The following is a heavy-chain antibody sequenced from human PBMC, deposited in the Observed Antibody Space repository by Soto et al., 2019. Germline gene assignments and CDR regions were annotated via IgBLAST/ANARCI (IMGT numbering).Heavy chain of an antibody. Sequence: GGSLRLSRSASGLTFSGYWMHWVRQVPGKGLVWVSRINSDGSSRSYADSVKGRFTISRDNAKNTLHLQMNSLRAEDTAVYYCARVGLGAFDAFDVWGQGTLVTVSS. V-gene: IGHV3-74*01. CDR2: INSDGSSR. CDR1: GLTFSGYW. J-gene: IGHJ3*01. CDR3: ARVGLGAFDAFDV. D-gene: IGHD1-26*01.